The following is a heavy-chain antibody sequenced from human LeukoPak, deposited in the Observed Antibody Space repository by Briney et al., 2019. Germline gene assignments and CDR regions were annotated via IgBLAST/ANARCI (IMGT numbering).Heavy chain of an antibody. CDR3: AREWDSGSYYLGYFDY. CDR2: IRNKANSYTT. D-gene: IGHD1-26*01. CDR1: GFTFSDHY. J-gene: IGHJ4*02. V-gene: IGHV3-72*01. Sequence: PGGSRRLSCAASGFTFSDHYMDWVRQAPGKGLEWVGRIRNKANSYTTEYAASVKGRFTISRDDSKNSLYLQMNSLKCEDTAVYYCAREWDSGSYYLGYFDYWGQGTLVTVSS.